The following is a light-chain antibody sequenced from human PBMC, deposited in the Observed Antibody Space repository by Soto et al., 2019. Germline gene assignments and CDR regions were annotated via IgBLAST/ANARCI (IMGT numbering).Light chain of an antibody. CDR3: QQSYSITWT. J-gene: IGKJ1*01. CDR1: QSISSY. CDR2: AAS. V-gene: IGKV1-39*01. Sequence: DIQMTQSPSSLSASVGDRVTITCRASQSISSYLNWYQQKPGKAPKLLIYAASSLQSGVPSRFSGSGSETDFTLTISSLQPEDFATYSCQQSYSITWTFGQGTKVDIK.